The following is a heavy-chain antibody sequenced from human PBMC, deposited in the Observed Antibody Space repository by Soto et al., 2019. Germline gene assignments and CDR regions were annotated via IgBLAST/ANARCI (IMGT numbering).Heavy chain of an antibody. CDR2: VYYSGST. V-gene: IGHV4-39*01. CDR1: GGSISINSYY. J-gene: IGHJ4*02. Sequence: QLQLQESGPGLVKPSETLSLACTVSGGSISINSYYWGWIRQSPGKGLEWIGSVYYSGSTYYNPSLKSRVTISVDTSKSQVSLKLNSVTAADTAVYYCARSTGETGLDYWGQGILVTVSS. CDR3: ARSTGETGLDY. D-gene: IGHD3-9*01.